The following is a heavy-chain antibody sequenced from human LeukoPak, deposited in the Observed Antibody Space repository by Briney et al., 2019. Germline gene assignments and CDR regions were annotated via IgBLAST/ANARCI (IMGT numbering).Heavy chain of an antibody. V-gene: IGHV4-59*06. Sequence: SETLSLTCTVSGGSISSYYWSWIRQPPGKGLEWIGYIYYSGSTYYNPSLKSRVTISVDTSKNQFSLKLSSVTAADTAVYYCASAAGTTQFDYWGQGTLVTVSS. D-gene: IGHD1-1*01. CDR2: IYYSGST. CDR1: GGSISSYY. J-gene: IGHJ4*02. CDR3: ASAAGTTQFDY.